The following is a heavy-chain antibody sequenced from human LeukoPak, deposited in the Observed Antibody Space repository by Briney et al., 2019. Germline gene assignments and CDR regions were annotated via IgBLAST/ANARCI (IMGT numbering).Heavy chain of an antibody. CDR2: IRYDGTNK. CDR1: GFTFSNYG. Sequence: GGSLRLSCAASGFTFSNYGMHWVRQAPGKGLEWVAFIRYDGTNKDYADSVKGRFTISRDNSKNMLYLQMSSLRAEDTAVYYRAKEYYDSNGYQYYFDYWGQGTLVTVSS. D-gene: IGHD3-22*01. CDR3: AKEYYDSNGYQYYFDY. V-gene: IGHV3-30*02. J-gene: IGHJ4*02.